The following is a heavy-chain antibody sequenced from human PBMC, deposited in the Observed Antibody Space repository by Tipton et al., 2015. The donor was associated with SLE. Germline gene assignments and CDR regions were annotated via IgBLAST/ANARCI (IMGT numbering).Heavy chain of an antibody. CDR2: ISSSGSYT. J-gene: IGHJ3*02. D-gene: IGHD7-27*01. CDR1: GFTFSDYY. V-gene: IGHV3-11*05. Sequence: SQRLSCAASGFTFSDYYMSWIRQAPGKGLEWVSYISSSGSYTNYADSVKGRFTISRDNAKNSLYLQMNSLRAEDTAVYYCAKELGTTSDAFDIWGQGTMVTVSS. CDR3: AKELGTTSDAFDI.